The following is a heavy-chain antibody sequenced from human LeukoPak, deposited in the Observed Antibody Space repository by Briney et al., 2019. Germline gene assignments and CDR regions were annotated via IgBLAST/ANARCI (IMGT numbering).Heavy chain of an antibody. D-gene: IGHD3-22*01. Sequence: GGSLRLSCAASGFTFDDYAMHWVRQAPGKGLEWVSGISWNSGSIGYADSVKGRFTISRDNAKNSLYLQMNSLRAEDTALYYCALSPNYYDSSGYSPAGFFDYWGQGTLVTVSS. V-gene: IGHV3-9*01. CDR3: ALSPNYYDSSGYSPAGFFDY. J-gene: IGHJ4*02. CDR2: ISWNSGSI. CDR1: GFTFDDYA.